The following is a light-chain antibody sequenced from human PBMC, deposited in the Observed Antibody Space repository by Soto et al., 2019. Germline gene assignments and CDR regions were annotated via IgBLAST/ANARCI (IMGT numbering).Light chain of an antibody. CDR2: KAS. V-gene: IGKV1-5*03. J-gene: IGKJ1*01. Sequence: DIPMTQSPSTLSASVGDRVTITCRASQSISSRLAWYQHKPGKAPKLLIYKASSLESGVPSRFSGSGSGTEFTLTISSLQPDDFATYYCQHYIGWTWTFGQGTKVEIK. CDR3: QHYIGWTWT. CDR1: QSISSR.